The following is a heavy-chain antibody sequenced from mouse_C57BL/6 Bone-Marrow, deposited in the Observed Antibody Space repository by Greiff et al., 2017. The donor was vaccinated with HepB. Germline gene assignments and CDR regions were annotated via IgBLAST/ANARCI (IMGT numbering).Heavy chain of an antibody. V-gene: IGHV1-81*01. CDR3: SRRGNSFAY. CDR2: IYPRSGNT. J-gene: IGHJ3*01. Sequence: QVQLQQSGAELARPGSSVKLSCKASGYTFTSYGISWVKQRTGQGLEWIGEIYPRSGNTYYNDKFTGKSTLTAEKSSSTAYLGLLSLTSEDSAVYFCSRRGNSFAYWGQGTLVTVSA. CDR1: GYTFTSYG.